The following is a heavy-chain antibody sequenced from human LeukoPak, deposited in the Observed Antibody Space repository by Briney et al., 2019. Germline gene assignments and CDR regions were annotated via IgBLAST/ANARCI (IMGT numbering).Heavy chain of an antibody. CDR2: IYYSGGT. Sequence: SETLSLTCAVYGGSFSGYYWSWIRQPPGKGLEWIGYIYYSGGTYYNPSLKSRVTISVDTSKDQCSLKLSSVTAADTAVYYCARDHLNYYDSSGLRGDAFDIWGQGTMVTVSS. V-gene: IGHV4-30-4*08. J-gene: IGHJ3*02. CDR1: GGSFSGYY. D-gene: IGHD3-22*01. CDR3: ARDHLNYYDSSGLRGDAFDI.